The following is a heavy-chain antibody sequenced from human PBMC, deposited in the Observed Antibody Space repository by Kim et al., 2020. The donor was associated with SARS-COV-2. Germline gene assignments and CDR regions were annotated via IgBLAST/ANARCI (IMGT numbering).Heavy chain of an antibody. CDR3: ARGYSSDYRGIRFASFDY. CDR2: INPSGGST. J-gene: IGHJ4*02. V-gene: IGHV1-46*01. D-gene: IGHD6-25*01. CDR1: GYTFTSYY. Sequence: ASVKVSCKASGYTFTSYYMHWVRQAPGQGLEWMGIINPSGGSTSYAQKFQGRVTMTRDTSTSTVYMELSSLRSEDTAVYYCARGYSSDYRGIRFASFDYWGQGTLVTVSS.